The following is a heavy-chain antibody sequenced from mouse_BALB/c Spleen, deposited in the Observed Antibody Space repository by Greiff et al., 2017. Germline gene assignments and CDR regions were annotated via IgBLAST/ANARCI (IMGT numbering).Heavy chain of an antibody. J-gene: IGHJ4*01. D-gene: IGHD4-1*01. CDR1: GYTFSSYW. CDR3: ARTGAGTIYYAMDY. V-gene: IGHV1-9*01. CDR2: ILPGSGST. Sequence: QVQLQQSGAELMKPGASVKISCKATGYTFSSYWIEWVKQRPGHGLEWIGEILPGSGSTNYNEKFKGKATFTADTSSNTAYMQLSSLTSEDSAVYYCARTGAGTIYYAMDYWGQGTSVTVSS.